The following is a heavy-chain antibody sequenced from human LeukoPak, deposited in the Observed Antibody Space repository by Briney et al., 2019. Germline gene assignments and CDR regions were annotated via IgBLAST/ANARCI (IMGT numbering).Heavy chain of an antibody. CDR3: ARGSGDFDY. CDR2: MNQDGSEK. V-gene: IGHV3-7*04. D-gene: IGHD3-10*01. J-gene: IGHJ4*02. Sequence: GGSLRLSSAASGFTFSKYWMSWVRQAPAKGLEWVASMNQDGSEKYYVDSVKGRFTISRDNAKNSLDLQMNSLRAEDTAVYYCARGSGDFDYWGQGTLVTVSS. CDR1: GFTFSKYW.